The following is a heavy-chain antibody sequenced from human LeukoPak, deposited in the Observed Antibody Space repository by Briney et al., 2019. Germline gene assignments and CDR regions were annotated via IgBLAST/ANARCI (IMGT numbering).Heavy chain of an antibody. D-gene: IGHD2-2*01. Sequence: SETLSLTCTVSGGSISSYYWSWIRQPPGKGLEWIGYIYYSGSTNYNPSLKSRVTISVDTSKNQFSLKLSSVTAADTAVYYCARGYCSSTSCYIPDWGQGTLVTVSS. J-gene: IGHJ4*02. V-gene: IGHV4-59*12. CDR1: GGSISSYY. CDR2: IYYSGST. CDR3: ARGYCSSTSCYIPD.